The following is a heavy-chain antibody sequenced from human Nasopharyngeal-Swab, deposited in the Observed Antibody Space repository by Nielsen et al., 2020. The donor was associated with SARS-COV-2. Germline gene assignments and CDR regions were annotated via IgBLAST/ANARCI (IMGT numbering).Heavy chain of an antibody. CDR2: ISSSSTI. D-gene: IGHD6-13*01. J-gene: IGHJ4*02. CDR1: GFTFSSYS. V-gene: IGHV3-48*02. Sequence: GESLKISCAASGFTFSSYSMNWVRQAPGKGLEWVSYISSSSTIYYADSVKGRFTISRDNAKNSLYLQMNSLRDEDTAVYYCARRNSRDDYWGQGTLVTVSS. CDR3: ARRNSRDDY.